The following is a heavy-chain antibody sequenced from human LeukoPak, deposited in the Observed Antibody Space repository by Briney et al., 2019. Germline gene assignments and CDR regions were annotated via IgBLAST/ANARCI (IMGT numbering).Heavy chain of an antibody. CDR1: GFTFSSYA. J-gene: IGHJ4*02. CDR2: ISGSGGST. Sequence: PGGSLRLSCAASGFTFSSYAMSWVRQAPGKGLEWVSAISGSGGSTYYADSVKGRFTISRDNSKNTLYLQMNSLRAEDTAVYYCARGYYGSGGTENDYWGQGTLVTVSS. V-gene: IGHV3-23*01. D-gene: IGHD3-10*01. CDR3: ARGYYGSGGTENDY.